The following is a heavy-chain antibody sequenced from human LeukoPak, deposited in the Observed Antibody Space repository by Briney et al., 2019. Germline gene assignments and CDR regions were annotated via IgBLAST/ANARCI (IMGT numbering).Heavy chain of an antibody. CDR1: GFTFSSYG. J-gene: IGHJ4*02. D-gene: IGHD6-13*01. Sequence: QSGGSLRLSCAASGFTFSSYGMHWVRQAPGKGLEWVAVIWYDGSNKYYADSVKGRFTISRDNSKNTLYLQMNSLRAEDTAVYYCARFSPSIAAADYWGQGTLVTVSS. V-gene: IGHV3-33*01. CDR3: ARFSPSIAAADY. CDR2: IWYDGSNK.